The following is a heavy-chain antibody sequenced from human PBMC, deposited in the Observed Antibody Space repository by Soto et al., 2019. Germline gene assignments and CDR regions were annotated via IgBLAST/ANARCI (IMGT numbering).Heavy chain of an antibody. CDR1: GFTFSSYS. Sequence: GGSLRLSCAASGFTFSSYSMNWVRQAPGKGMERVSYISSSSSTIYYADSVKGRFTISRDNAKNSLYLQMNSLRDEDTAVYYCARERGYCSSTSCYALHYYYGMDVWGQGTTVTVSS. CDR2: ISSSSSTI. V-gene: IGHV3-48*02. CDR3: ARERGYCSSTSCYALHYYYGMDV. D-gene: IGHD2-2*01. J-gene: IGHJ6*02.